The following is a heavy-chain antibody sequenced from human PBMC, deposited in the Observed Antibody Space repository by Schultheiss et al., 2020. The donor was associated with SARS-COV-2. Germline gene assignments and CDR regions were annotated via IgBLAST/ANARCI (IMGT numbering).Heavy chain of an antibody. Sequence: SETLSLTCAVSGGSISSSNWWSWVRQPPGKGLEWIGYIYYSGSTNYNPSFKSRVTISVDTSKNQFSLKLSSVTAADTAVYYCVRDQGDADNYCPYDCWGQGTLVTVSS. CDR1: GGSISSSNW. CDR3: VRDQGDADNYCPYDC. D-gene: IGHD5-24*01. V-gene: IGHV4-4*02. J-gene: IGHJ4*02. CDR2: IYYSGST.